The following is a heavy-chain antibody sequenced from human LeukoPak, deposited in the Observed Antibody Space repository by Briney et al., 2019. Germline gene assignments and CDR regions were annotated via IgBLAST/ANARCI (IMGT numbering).Heavy chain of an antibody. CDR3: AAKNSGYFLL. CDR1: EFTFSYYW. J-gene: IGHJ4*02. V-gene: IGHV3-74*01. CDR2: INSDGSST. D-gene: IGHD5-12*01. Sequence: GGSLRLSCAASEFTFSYYWMHWVRQAPGKGLVWVSRINSDGSSTNYADSVKGRFTISRDNAKNTLYLQMNSLRAEDTAVYYCAAKNSGYFLLWGQGTLVTVSS.